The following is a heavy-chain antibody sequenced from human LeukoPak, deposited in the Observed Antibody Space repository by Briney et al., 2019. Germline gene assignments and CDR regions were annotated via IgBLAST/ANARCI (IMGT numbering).Heavy chain of an antibody. CDR1: GGSISSYY. D-gene: IGHD5-12*01. CDR2: IYYSGST. J-gene: IGHJ4*02. CDR3: ARATGYDNHYFDY. Sequence: PSETLSLTCTVSGGSISSYYWSWIRQPPGKGLEWIGYIYYSGSTNYNPSLKSRVTISVDMSKNQFSLKVNSMTAADTAIYYCARATGYDNHYFDYWGQGALVTVSS. V-gene: IGHV4-59*01.